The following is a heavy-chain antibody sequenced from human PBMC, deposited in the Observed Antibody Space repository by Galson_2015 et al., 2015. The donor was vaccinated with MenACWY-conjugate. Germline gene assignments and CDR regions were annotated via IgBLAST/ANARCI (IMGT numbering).Heavy chain of an antibody. CDR1: GFTFSSYT. Sequence: SLRLSCAASGFTFSSYTMNWVRQAPGKGLEWVSSITSNGPYIYHADSVKGRFTISRDNAKNSLFLQMNILRAEDTALYYCARVGGGSHLGWNDFWGQGTLVTVSS. CDR3: ARVGGGSHLGWNDF. D-gene: IGHD1-26*01. CDR2: ITSNGPYI. J-gene: IGHJ4*02. V-gene: IGHV3-21*06.